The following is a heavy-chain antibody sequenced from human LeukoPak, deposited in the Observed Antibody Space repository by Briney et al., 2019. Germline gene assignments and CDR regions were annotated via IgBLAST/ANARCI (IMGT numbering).Heavy chain of an antibody. V-gene: IGHV4-4*02. CDR1: GGSISGDSW. CDR2: VDHSGRT. CDR3: AKGDRGGWLDFDC. J-gene: IGHJ4*02. D-gene: IGHD3-22*01. Sequence: KPSGPPSLTCAVSGGSISGDSWWSWARQAPGKGLEWIGEVDHSGRTNYNPSLKSRVTISEDKSKNQFSLIMSSVTAADTAVYYCAKGDRGGWLDFDCWGQGTLVTVSS.